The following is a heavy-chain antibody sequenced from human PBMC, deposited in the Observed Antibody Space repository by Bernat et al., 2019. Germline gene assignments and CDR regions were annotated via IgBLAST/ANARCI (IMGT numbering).Heavy chain of an antibody. V-gene: IGHV3-15*01. CDR1: GFTFIDAW. Sequence: EVQLLESGGGLVKPGGSLRLSCAASGFTFIDAWMNWVRQAPGKGLVFIGRIKSKADGGTTDYAAPVKGRFTISRDDSQNMVYLQMNDLKTDDTALYYCTTNQTPRECNGENCYDSWGQGALVTVSS. D-gene: IGHD2-8*01. CDR3: TTNQTPRECNGENCYDS. J-gene: IGHJ4*02. CDR2: IKSKADGGTT.